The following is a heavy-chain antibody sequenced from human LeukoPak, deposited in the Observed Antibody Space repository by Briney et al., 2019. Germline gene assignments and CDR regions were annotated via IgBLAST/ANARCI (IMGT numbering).Heavy chain of an antibody. J-gene: IGHJ4*02. CDR3: AREDYGSGSSSDY. CDR1: GFTFTYYG. V-gene: IGHV3-30*02. D-gene: IGHD3-10*01. CDR2: IRYEGNEK. Sequence: GGSLRLSCAASGFTFTYYGMHWVRQAPGKGLEWVAFIRYEGNEKFYADSVKGRFTISRDNSKNTLYLQMNSLRAEDTAVYYCAREDYGSGSSSDYWGQGTLVTVSS.